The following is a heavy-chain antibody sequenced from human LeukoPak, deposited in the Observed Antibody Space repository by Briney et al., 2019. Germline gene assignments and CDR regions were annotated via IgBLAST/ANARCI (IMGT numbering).Heavy chain of an antibody. CDR3: ATLGGYCSSTSCPPPDLDC. CDR1: GYTFTSYY. D-gene: IGHD2-2*01. CDR2: INPSGGST. V-gene: IGHV1-46*01. Sequence: ASVKVSCKASGYTFTSYYMHWVRQAPGQGLEWMGIINPSGGSTSYAQKFQGRVTMTRDTSTSTVYMELSSLRSEDTAVYYCATLGGYCSSTSCPPPDLDCWGQGTLVTVSS. J-gene: IGHJ4*02.